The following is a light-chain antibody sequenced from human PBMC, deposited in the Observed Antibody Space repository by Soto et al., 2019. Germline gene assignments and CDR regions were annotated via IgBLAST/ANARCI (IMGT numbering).Light chain of an antibody. CDR3: QQYGSSPWT. J-gene: IGKJ1*01. CDR1: QSVGSS. CDR2: GAS. V-gene: IGKV3-20*01. Sequence: TQSAATLSGSAGERVTLSCGASQSVGSSLAWYQQKPGQAPRLLIYGASTRATGIPDRFSGSGYGTDFNLTISRLETEDFAVYYCQQYGSSPWTFGQGTKVDTK.